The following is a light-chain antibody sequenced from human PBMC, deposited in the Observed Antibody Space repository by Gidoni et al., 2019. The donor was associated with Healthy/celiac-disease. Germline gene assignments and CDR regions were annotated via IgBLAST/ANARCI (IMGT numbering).Light chain of an antibody. Sequence: DIQMTQSPSTLSASVGDRVTITCRASQSISSWLAWYQQKPGEAPKLLIYKASSLESGVPSRFSGSGSGTEFTLTISSLQPDDFATYYCQQYNNYSPVTFGQGTKVEIK. J-gene: IGKJ1*01. V-gene: IGKV1-5*03. CDR3: QQYNNYSPVT. CDR2: KAS. CDR1: QSISSW.